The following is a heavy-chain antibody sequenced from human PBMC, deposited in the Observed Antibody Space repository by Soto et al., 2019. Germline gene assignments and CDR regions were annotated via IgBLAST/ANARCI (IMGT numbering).Heavy chain of an antibody. J-gene: IGHJ4*02. D-gene: IGHD1-1*01. V-gene: IGHV3-23*01. CDR2: IIGSDGST. Sequence: EVQLSESGGDLAQPGGSLRLSCAASGFTVKSYTMSWVRQVPGKGLEWVSSIIGSDGSTYYADSVKGRFTISRDISKNTLYLQMNSLRVEDTAVYYCAKDKRPVGAWDFDYWGQGTLVTVSS. CDR3: AKDKRPVGAWDFDY. CDR1: GFTVKSYT.